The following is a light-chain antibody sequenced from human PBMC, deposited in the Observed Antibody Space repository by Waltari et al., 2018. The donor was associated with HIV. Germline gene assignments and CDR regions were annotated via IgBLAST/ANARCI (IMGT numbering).Light chain of an antibody. V-gene: IGKV2-30*01. J-gene: IGKJ1*01. CDR3: MQGTHWPWT. Sequence: DIVMTQSPLSLPVTLGQPASLSCRSSQSLVYRDGNTYLNWFQQRPGQSPRRLIYKVSNRDSGVPDRLSGSGSGTDFTLTISRVEAEDVGVYYCMQGTHWPWTFGQGTKVEIK. CDR2: KVS. CDR1: QSLVYRDGNTY.